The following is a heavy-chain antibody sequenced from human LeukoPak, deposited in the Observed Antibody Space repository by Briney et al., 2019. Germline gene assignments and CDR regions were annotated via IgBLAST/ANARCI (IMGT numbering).Heavy chain of an antibody. CDR3: ARDLQLWLDSGAFDI. CDR1: GGSISSYY. D-gene: IGHD5-18*01. V-gene: IGHV4-4*07. J-gene: IGHJ3*02. Sequence: SETLSLTCTVSGGSISSYYWSWIRQPPGKGLEWIGRIYTSGSTNYNPSLKSRVTISVDKSKNQFSLKLSSVTAADTAVYYCARDLQLWLDSGAFDIWGQGTMVTVSS. CDR2: IYTSGST.